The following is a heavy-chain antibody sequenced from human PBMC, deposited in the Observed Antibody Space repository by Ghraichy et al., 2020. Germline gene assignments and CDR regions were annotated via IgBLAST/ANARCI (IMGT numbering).Heavy chain of an antibody. CDR3: ARVTTNIVLMVYAITPYYFDY. CDR1: GGSFSGYY. V-gene: IGHV4-34*01. CDR2: INQSGST. J-gene: IGHJ4*02. Sequence: SETLSLTCAVYGGSFSGYYWSWIRQPPGKGLEWIGEINQSGSTNYNPSLKSRVTISVDTSKNQFSLKLSSVTAADTAVYNCARVTTNIVLMVYAITPYYFDYWGQGTLVTVSS. D-gene: IGHD2-8*01.